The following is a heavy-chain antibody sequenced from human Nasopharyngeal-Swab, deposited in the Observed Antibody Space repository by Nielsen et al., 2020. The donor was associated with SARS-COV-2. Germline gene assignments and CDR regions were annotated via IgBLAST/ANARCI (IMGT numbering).Heavy chain of an antibody. CDR1: GGSLSGYQ. D-gene: IGHD1-26*01. CDR2: IKDRGIA. J-gene: IGHJ2*01. V-gene: IGHV4-34*01. Sequence: SESLALPCAVSGGSLSGYQWSWIRQPPGKRLEWVSEIKDRGIADYHPSLRSRVTVSLDTSQKQVSLRLNSMTAADTAVYYCAQRREASTYYYFDLWGRGTLVTVSS. CDR3: AQRREASTYYYFDL.